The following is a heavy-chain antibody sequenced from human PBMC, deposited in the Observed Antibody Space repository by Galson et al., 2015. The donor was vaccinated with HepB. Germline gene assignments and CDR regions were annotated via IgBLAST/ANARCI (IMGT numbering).Heavy chain of an antibody. CDR3: ARGFGVVIGIDY. J-gene: IGHJ4*02. CDR1: GFTFSSYG. V-gene: IGHV3-33*01. D-gene: IGHD3-3*01. CDR2: IWYDGSNK. Sequence: SLRLSCAASGFTFSSYGMHWVRQAPGKGLEWVAVIWYDGSNKYYADSVKGRFTISRDNSKNTLYLQMNSLRAEDTAVYYCARGFGVVIGIDYWGQGTLVTVSS.